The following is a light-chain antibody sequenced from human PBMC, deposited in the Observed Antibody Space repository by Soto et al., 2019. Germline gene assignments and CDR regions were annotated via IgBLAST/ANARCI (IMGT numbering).Light chain of an antibody. CDR1: SSDVGSYNL. J-gene: IGLJ2*01. Sequence: QSALTQPASVSGSPGQSITISCTGTSSDVGSYNLVSWYQQHPGKAPKLMIYEGSKRPSGVSNRFSGSKSGNTASLTISGLQAEDEADYCCCSYAGSSKVFGGGTKLTVL. V-gene: IGLV2-23*01. CDR3: CSYAGSSKV. CDR2: EGS.